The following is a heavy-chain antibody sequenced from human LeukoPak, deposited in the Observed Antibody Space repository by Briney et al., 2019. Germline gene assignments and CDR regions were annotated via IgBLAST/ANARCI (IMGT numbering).Heavy chain of an antibody. V-gene: IGHV1-8*01. J-gene: IGHJ4*02. CDR1: GYTFTSYD. CDR3: ARTNPYDSSGYYLDY. Sequence: GASVKVSCKASGYTFTSYDINWVRQATERGLEWMGWMNPNSGNTGYAQKFQGRVTMTRNTSISTAYMELSSLRSEDTAVYYCARTNPYDSSGYYLDYWGQGTLVTVSS. D-gene: IGHD3-22*01. CDR2: MNPNSGNT.